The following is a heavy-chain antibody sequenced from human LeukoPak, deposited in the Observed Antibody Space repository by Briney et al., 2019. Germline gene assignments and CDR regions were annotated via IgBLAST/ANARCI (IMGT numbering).Heavy chain of an antibody. CDR1: GFTFSSYG. CDR2: ISYDGSNK. D-gene: IGHD3-10*01. CDR3: ARDVLLWFGELSNFDY. Sequence: QSGGSLRLSCAASGFTFSSYGMHWVRQAPGKGLEWVAVISYDGSNKYYADSVKGRFTISRDNSKNTLYLQMYSLRAEDTAVYYWARDVLLWFGELSNFDYWGQGTLVTVSS. J-gene: IGHJ4*02. V-gene: IGHV3-30*03.